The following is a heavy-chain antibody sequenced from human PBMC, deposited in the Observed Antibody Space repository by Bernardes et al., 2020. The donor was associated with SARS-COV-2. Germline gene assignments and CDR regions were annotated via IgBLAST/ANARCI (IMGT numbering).Heavy chain of an antibody. D-gene: IGHD4-17*01. CDR3: ARDADYGDWNFDY. CDR1: GFTFSRYC. J-gene: IGHJ4*02. V-gene: IGHV3-74*01. Sequence: GGSLRLSCAASGFTFSRYCMHWVRQVPGKEPVWVSRINTYGTSTSYADSVRGRFTLSRDNAKNTLYLQMNSLSAEDTAVYFCARDADYGDWNFDYWGQGTLVTVSS. CDR2: INTYGTST.